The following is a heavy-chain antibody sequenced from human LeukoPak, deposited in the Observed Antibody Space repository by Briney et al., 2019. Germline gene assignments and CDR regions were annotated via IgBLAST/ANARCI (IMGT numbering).Heavy chain of an antibody. CDR2: VYNSGST. CDR1: GGSISSANYY. D-gene: IGHD3-10*01. Sequence: PSETLSLTCTVSGGSISSANYYWGWIRQPPGKWLEWIGSVYNSGSTYYNPSLKSRVIVSLAMSQNQFSLRLTSVTAADTAVYYCARDTGQYAPGTPGFTRFDPWGQGALVTVSS. V-gene: IGHV4-39*07. J-gene: IGHJ5*02. CDR3: ARDTGQYAPGTPGFTRFDP.